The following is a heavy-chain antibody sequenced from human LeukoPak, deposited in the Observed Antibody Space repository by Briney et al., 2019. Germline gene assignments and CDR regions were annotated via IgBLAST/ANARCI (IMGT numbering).Heavy chain of an antibody. V-gene: IGHV1-69*04. J-gene: IGHJ4*02. D-gene: IGHD1-26*01. CDR2: IIPILGIA. Sequence: GASVKVSCKASGGTFSSYAISWVRQAPGQGLEWMGRIIPILGIANYAQKFQGRVTITADKSTSTAYMELSSLRSEDTAVYYCARDSGSYSIRPRFDYWGQGTLVTVSS. CDR1: GGTFSSYA. CDR3: ARDSGSYSIRPRFDY.